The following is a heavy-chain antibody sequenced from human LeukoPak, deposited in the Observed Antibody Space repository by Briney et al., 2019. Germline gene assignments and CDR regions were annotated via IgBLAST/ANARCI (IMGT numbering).Heavy chain of an antibody. J-gene: IGHJ4*02. Sequence: GGSLRLSCAASGFTFSSYGMHWVRQAPGKGLEWVAVISYDGSNKYYADSVKGRFTISRDNSKNTLYLQMNSLRAEDTAVYYCASDDYYGSGSYRWWGQGTLVTVSS. CDR1: GFTFSSYG. CDR2: ISYDGSNK. CDR3: ASDDYYGSGSYRW. D-gene: IGHD3-10*01. V-gene: IGHV3-30*03.